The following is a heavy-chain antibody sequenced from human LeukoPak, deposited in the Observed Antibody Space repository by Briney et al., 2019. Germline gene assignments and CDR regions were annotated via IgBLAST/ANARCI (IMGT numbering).Heavy chain of an antibody. V-gene: IGHV4-39*02. J-gene: IGHJ4*02. CDR3: ARDLAVAGTSY. CDR2: IYYSGST. D-gene: IGHD6-19*01. Sequence: SETLSLTCTVSGGSISSSSYYWGWIRQPPGKGLEWIGSIYYSGSTYYNPSLKSRVTISVDTSKNQFSLKLSSVTAADTAVYYCARDLAVAGTSYWGQGTLVTVSS. CDR1: GGSISSSSYY.